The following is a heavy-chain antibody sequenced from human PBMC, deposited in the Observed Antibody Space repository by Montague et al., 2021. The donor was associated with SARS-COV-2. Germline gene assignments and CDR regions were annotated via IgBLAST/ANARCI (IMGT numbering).Heavy chain of an antibody. CDR1: GXSFSGYY. V-gene: IGHV4-34*12. J-gene: IGHJ4*02. D-gene: IGHD6-19*01. CDR2: IIHRGST. CDR3: ARSSRQCLVSPPHYYYCDY. Sequence: SETLSLTCAVYGXSFSGYYWSWIRQHPGKGLEWLREIIHRGSTNYKPSLRSRVTISVDTPKNQFYLKLSSLTAADTAVDYCARSSRQCLVSPPHYYYCDYWGQGTLVTVSS.